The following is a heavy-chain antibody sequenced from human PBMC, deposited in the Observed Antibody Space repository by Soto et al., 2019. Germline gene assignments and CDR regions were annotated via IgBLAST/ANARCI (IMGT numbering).Heavy chain of an antibody. V-gene: IGHV1-69*13. D-gene: IGHD3-3*01. J-gene: IGHJ6*02. CDR3: ARDLGLDDFWSGYTYYYYGMDV. CDR2: IIPIFGTA. CDR1: GGTFSSYA. Sequence: SVKVSCKASGGTFSSYAISWVRQAPGQGLEWMGGIIPIFGTANYAQKFQGRVTITADESTSTAYMELSSLRSEDTAVYYCARDLGLDDFWSGYTYYYYGMDVWGQGTTVTVSS.